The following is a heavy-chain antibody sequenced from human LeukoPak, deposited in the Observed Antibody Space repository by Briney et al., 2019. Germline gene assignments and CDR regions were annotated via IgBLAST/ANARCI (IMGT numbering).Heavy chain of an antibody. D-gene: IGHD1-26*01. J-gene: IGHJ3*02. CDR2: IYHSGNT. CDR1: GGSISSSSW. CDR3: ARLAAALAWELTPLSI. V-gene: IGHV4-4*02. Sequence: SETLSLTCAVSGGSISSSSWWSWVRQPPGKGLEWIGEIYHSGNTNYNPSLKSRVTISVDTSKNQFSLKLSSVTAADTAVYYCARLAAALAWELTPLSIWGQGTMVTVSS.